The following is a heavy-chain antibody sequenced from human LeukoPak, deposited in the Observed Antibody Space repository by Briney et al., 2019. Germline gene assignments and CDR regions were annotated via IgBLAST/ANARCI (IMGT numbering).Heavy chain of an antibody. J-gene: IGHJ4*02. V-gene: IGHV3-48*04. D-gene: IGHD6-13*01. CDR2: ISSGSTTI. CDR3: ATSIAAARESDY. Sequence: GGSLRLSCTASGFTFSSYSMNWVRQAPGKGLEWVSYISSGSTTIYYADSVKGRFTISRDNAKNSLYLQMNSLRAEDTAVYYCATSIAAARESDYWGQGTLVTVSS. CDR1: GFTFSSYS.